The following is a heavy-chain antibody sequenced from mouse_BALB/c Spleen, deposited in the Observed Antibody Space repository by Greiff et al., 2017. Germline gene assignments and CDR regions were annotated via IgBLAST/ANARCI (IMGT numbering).Heavy chain of an antibody. J-gene: IGHJ2*01. CDR2: ISNGGGST. V-gene: IGHV5-12-2*01. CDR3: ARAEYGNYFDY. D-gene: IGHD2-10*02. CDR1: GFTFSSYT. Sequence: EVQVVESGGGLVQPGGSLKLSCAASGFTFSSYTMSWVRQTPEKRLEWVAYISNGGGSTYYPDTVKGRFTISRDNAKNTLYLQMSSLKSEDTAMYYCARAEYGNYFDYWGQGTTLTVSS.